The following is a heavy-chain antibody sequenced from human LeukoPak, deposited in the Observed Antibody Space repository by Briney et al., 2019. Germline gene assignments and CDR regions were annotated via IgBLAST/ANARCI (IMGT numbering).Heavy chain of an antibody. Sequence: ASVKVSCKASGYTFTGYYMHWVRQAPGQGLEWMGWINPNSGGTNYAQKFQGWVTMTRDTSISTAYMELSRLRSDDTAVYYCARDRSSGWYGDAFDIWGQGTMVTVSS. CDR2: INPNSGGT. CDR3: ARDRSSGWYGDAFDI. J-gene: IGHJ3*02. V-gene: IGHV1-2*04. D-gene: IGHD6-19*01. CDR1: GYTFTGYY.